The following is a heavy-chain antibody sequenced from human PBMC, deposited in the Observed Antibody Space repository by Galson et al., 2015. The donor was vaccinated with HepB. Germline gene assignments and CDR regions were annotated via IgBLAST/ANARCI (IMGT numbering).Heavy chain of an antibody. Sequence: SVKVSCKASGYTFTSYGISWVRQAPGQGLEWMGWISAYNGNTNYAQKLQGRVTMTTDTSTSTAYMELRSLRSDDTAVYYCARGYYYDSSGYYYTGYYFDYWGQGTLVTVSS. CDR2: ISAYNGNT. V-gene: IGHV1-18*04. D-gene: IGHD3-22*01. J-gene: IGHJ4*02. CDR3: ARGYYYDSSGYYYTGYYFDY. CDR1: GYTFTSYG.